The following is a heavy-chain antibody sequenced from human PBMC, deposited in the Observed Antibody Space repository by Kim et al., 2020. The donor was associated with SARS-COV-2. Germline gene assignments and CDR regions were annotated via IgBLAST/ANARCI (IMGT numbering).Heavy chain of an antibody. CDR1: GGSFSGYY. Sequence: SETLSLTCAVYGGSFSGYYWSWIRQPPGKGLEWIGEINHSGSTNYNPSLKSRVTISVDTSKNQFSLKLSSVTAADTAVYYCARGRRAVAGTVFDYWGQGT. CDR2: INHSGST. J-gene: IGHJ4*02. CDR3: ARGRRAVAGTVFDY. D-gene: IGHD6-19*01. V-gene: IGHV4-34*01.